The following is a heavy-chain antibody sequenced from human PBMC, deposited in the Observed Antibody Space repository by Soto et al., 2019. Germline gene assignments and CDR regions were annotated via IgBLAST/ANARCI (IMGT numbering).Heavy chain of an antibody. J-gene: IGHJ4*02. Sequence: QVQLVESGGGVVQPGRSLRLSCAASGFTFSSYAMHWVRQAPGKGLEWVAVISYDGSNKYYADSVKGRFTISRDNSKNARYVQMNSLRAEDTAVYYCARYLIQLGGGYWGQGTLVTVSS. CDR1: GFTFSSYA. CDR3: ARYLIQLGGGY. D-gene: IGHD5-18*01. CDR2: ISYDGSNK. V-gene: IGHV3-30-3*01.